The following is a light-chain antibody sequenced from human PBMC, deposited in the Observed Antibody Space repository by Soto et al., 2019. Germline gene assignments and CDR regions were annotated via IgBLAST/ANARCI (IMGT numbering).Light chain of an antibody. Sequence: AIQLTQFPSSLSASEGDRVTITCRASQGISSALAWYQQKPGKAPKLLIYDASSLESGVPSRFSGSGSGTDFTLTISSLQPEDFATYYCQQFNNYPHFGGGTKVDIK. CDR2: DAS. J-gene: IGKJ4*01. V-gene: IGKV1D-13*01. CDR3: QQFNNYPH. CDR1: QGISSA.